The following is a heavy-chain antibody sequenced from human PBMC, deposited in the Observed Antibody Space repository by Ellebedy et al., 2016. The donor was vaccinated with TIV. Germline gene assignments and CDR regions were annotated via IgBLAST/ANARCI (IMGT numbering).Heavy chain of an antibody. J-gene: IGHJ4*02. CDR1: GGSIHNYY. CDR3: ARDGEGDEGFDY. D-gene: IGHD3-10*01. Sequence: SETLSLXXTVSGGSIHNYYWTWIRQPAGKGLEWIGRVYNSGSTNYNPSLMSRVTMSADTSKNQFSLKVTSVTAADTAVYYCARDGEGDEGFDYWGRGALVIVSS. CDR2: VYNSGST. V-gene: IGHV4-4*07.